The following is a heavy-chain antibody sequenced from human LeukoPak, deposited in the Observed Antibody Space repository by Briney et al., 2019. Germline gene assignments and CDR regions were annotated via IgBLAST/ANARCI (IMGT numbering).Heavy chain of an antibody. V-gene: IGHV4-34*01. D-gene: IGHD6-19*01. Sequence: SETLSLTCAVYGGSFSGYYWSWIRQPPGKGLEWIGEINHSGSTNYNPSLKSRVTISVDTSKNQFSLKLSSVTAADTAVYYCARTLGLAVAGTGWFDPWGQGTLVTVSS. CDR1: GGSFSGYY. CDR3: ARTLGLAVAGTGWFDP. CDR2: INHSGST. J-gene: IGHJ5*02.